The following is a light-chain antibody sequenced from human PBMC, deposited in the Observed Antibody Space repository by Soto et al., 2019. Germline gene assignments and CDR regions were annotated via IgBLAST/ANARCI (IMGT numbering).Light chain of an antibody. CDR1: QGISSSY. CDR2: GAS. Sequence: EVVLPQSPGTLSLSQGERATLSCRASQGISSSYLAWYQEKPGQAPRLLIYGASSRATGIPDRFSGSGSGTDFTLTISRLEPEDFAVYYCHHYGTSPRTFGQGTKVEIK. CDR3: HHYGTSPRT. J-gene: IGKJ1*01. V-gene: IGKV3-20*01.